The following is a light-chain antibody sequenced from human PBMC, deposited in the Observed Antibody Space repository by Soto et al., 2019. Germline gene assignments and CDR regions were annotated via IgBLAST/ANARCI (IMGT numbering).Light chain of an antibody. CDR3: SSYTGSSTYV. CDR1: SSDVGGYNY. CDR2: DVS. Sequence: QSVLTQHASVSGSPGQSITISCTGTSSDVGGYNYVSWYQQHPGKAPKLMIYDVSNRPSGISNRFSGSKSGNTASLTISGLQAEDEADYYCSSYTGSSTYVFGTGTKVTVL. V-gene: IGLV2-14*01. J-gene: IGLJ1*01.